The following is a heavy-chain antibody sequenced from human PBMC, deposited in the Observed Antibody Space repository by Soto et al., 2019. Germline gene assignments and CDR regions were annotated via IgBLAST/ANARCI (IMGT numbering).Heavy chain of an antibody. D-gene: IGHD3-10*01. CDR2: IRSKANSYAT. J-gene: IGHJ4*02. CDR1: GSTFSGSA. Sequence: SGGSLRLSCAASGSTFSGSAMHWVRQASGKGLEWVGRIRSKANSYATAYAASVKGRFTISRDDSKNTAYLQMNSLKTEDTAVYYCTRLNMVRGVIVPDYWGQGTLVTVSS. V-gene: IGHV3-73*01. CDR3: TRLNMVRGVIVPDY.